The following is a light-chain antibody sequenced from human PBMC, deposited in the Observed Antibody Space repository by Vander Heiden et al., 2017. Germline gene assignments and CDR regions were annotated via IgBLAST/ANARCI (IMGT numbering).Light chain of an antibody. CDR2: AAS. V-gene: IGKV1-39*01. Sequence: DIQMTQSPSSLSASVGDRVTITCRAGQTIDTYLNWYQQNPGKPPKLLIYAASRLQSGVPSRFTGSGSGTDFTLTINSLQPEDFATYYCQQSILTTYTFGQGTTLEIK. CDR3: QQSILTTYT. J-gene: IGKJ2*01. CDR1: QTIDTY.